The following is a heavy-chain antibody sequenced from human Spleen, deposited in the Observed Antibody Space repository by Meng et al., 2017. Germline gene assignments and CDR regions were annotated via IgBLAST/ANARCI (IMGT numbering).Heavy chain of an antibody. CDR2: IYHSGST. J-gene: IGHJ3*02. CDR3: ARGRDAYTYHSESFDI. D-gene: IGHD5-24*01. V-gene: IGHV4-38-2*02. Sequence: GSLRLSCTVSGYSISSGYYWGWIRQPPGKGLEWIGSIYHSGSTYYNPSLKSRVTISVDTSKNQFSLKLSSVTAADTAMYYCARGRDAYTYHSESFDIWGQGAKVTVSS. CDR1: GYSISSGYY.